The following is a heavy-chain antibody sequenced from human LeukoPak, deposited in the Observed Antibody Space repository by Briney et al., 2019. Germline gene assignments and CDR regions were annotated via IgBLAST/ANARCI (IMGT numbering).Heavy chain of an antibody. CDR2: ISYDGSNK. V-gene: IGHV3-30-3*01. Sequence: GGSLRLSCAASGFTFSSYAMHWVRQAPGKGLERVAVISYDGSNKYYADSVQGRLTISRDNSKNNLYLQMNSLRAADKGGYYCARPMGIWYYYSRGYYPPNYWGQGTLVTVSS. CDR1: GFTFSSYA. CDR3: ARPMGIWYYYSRGYYPPNY. J-gene: IGHJ4*02. D-gene: IGHD3-22*01.